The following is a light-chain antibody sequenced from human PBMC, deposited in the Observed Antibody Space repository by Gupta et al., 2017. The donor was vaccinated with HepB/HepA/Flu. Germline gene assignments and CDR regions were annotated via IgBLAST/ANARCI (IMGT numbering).Light chain of an antibody. CDR2: GNS. CDR1: SSNIGAGYD. V-gene: IGLV1-40*01. Sequence: QSVLTQPPSASGAPGQRVTISCTGSSSNIGAGYDVHWYQQLPGTAPKLLIYGNSNRPSGAPARFSGSKSATSASLAITGLQAEDEADYYCQSYDSSLSGVVFGGGTKLTVL. CDR3: QSYDSSLSGVV. J-gene: IGLJ2*01.